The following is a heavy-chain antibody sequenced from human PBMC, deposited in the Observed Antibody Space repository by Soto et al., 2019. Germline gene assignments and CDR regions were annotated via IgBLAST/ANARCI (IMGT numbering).Heavy chain of an antibody. Sequence: QVQLVQSGAEVKKPGSSVKISCKASGGTFSSNTINWVRQAAGQGLEWMGGIIPLFGTPNYPEKFQGRVTITADKSTNTEYMELSVLRAEDTAVYYCASKAACGGDCYAFDSWGQGTLVTVS. J-gene: IGHJ4*02. D-gene: IGHD2-21*02. V-gene: IGHV1-69*06. CDR1: GGTFSSNT. CDR3: ASKAACGGDCYAFDS. CDR2: IIPLFGTP.